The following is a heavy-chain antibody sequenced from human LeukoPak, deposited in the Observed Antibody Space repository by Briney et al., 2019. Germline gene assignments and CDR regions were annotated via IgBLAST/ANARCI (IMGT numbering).Heavy chain of an antibody. J-gene: IGHJ4*02. CDR3: ARVACTLRSRSSTHHFDY. CDR1: GYSISSGYY. V-gene: IGHV4-38-2*02. Sequence: SETLSLTCTVSGYSISSGYYWGWIRQPPGKGLEWIGSIYHSGSTYYNPSLKSRVTISVDTSKNQFSLKLSSVTAADTAVYYCARVACTLRSRSSTHHFDYWGQGTLVTVSS. CDR2: IYHSGST. D-gene: IGHD2-2*01.